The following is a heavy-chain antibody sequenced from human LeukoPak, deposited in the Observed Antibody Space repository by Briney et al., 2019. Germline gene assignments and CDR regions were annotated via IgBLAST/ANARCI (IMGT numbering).Heavy chain of an antibody. Sequence: PSDTPSLTRTVSGDSLNSHYLNWIPQPPGKGLEWIGYIYGSGRTNYNPSLQRRVTMSVDTSKSQFSLRLSSVTVADTAVYYCVVSPNQDFFDYGGQGPLVTVSS. CDR2: IYGSGRT. CDR1: GDSLNSHY. CDR3: VVSPNQDFFDY. V-gene: IGHV4-4*09. J-gene: IGHJ4*02.